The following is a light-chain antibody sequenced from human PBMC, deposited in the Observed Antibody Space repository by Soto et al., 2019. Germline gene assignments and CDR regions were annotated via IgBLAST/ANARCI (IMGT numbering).Light chain of an antibody. CDR3: AAWDDSLNGLYV. J-gene: IGLJ1*01. CDR2: EVS. V-gene: IGLV2-14*01. CDR1: SSDVGGYNY. Sequence: QSALTQPASVSGSPGQSITISCIGSSSDVGGYNYVSWYQHHPGRVPKPMIFEVSDRPSGVSSRFSGSKSGNTAYLTISGLQAEDEADYYCAAWDDSLNGLYVFGTGTKLTVL.